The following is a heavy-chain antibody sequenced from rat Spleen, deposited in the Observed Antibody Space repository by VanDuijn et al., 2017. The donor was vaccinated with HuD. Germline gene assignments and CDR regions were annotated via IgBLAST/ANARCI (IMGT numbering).Heavy chain of an antibody. CDR2: ISSSGGST. Sequence: EVQLVESGGGLVQPGRSLKLSCAASGFTFSNYGMAWVRQTPTKGLEWVASISSSGGSTYYPDSVKGRFTISRDNAQNTLYLQMNSLRSEDTATYYCTREGNSGYDYWGQGVMVTVSS. J-gene: IGHJ2*01. V-gene: IGHV5S13*01. D-gene: IGHD4-3*01. CDR1: GFTFSNYG. CDR3: TREGNSGYDY.